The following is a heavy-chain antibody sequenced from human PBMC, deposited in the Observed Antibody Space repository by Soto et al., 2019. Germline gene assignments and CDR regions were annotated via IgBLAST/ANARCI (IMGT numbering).Heavy chain of an antibody. D-gene: IGHD3-16*01. Sequence: GGSLRLSCAASAFSLSSYWMSWFRQDTGKGLEWVANIKQDGSEKYYVDSVKGRFTISRDNAKNSLYLQMNSLRAEDTAVYYCARDLFEAARRGEYAFDIWGQGTMVPVSS. CDR2: IKQDGSEK. J-gene: IGHJ3*02. V-gene: IGHV3-7*03. CDR1: AFSLSSYW. CDR3: ARDLFEAARRGEYAFDI.